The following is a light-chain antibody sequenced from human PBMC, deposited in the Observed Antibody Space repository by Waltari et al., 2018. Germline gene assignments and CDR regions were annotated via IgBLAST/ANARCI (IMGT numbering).Light chain of an antibody. CDR1: QSVSTNY. CDR2: DAT. CDR3: HQWGSSPQG. V-gene: IGKV3-20*01. Sequence: EIVLTQSPGTLSLSPGERAALSCRASQSVSTNYLPWYQQKPGQAPRLLIYDATIRATGTHERCSGSGSGTDFTLIVSRLEPEDFAVYYCHQWGSSPQGFGQGTRVESK. J-gene: IGKJ1*01.